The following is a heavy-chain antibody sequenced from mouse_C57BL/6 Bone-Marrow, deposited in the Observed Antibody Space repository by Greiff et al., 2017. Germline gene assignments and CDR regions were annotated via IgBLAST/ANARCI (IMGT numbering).Heavy chain of an antibody. CDR1: GYSITSGYY. Sequence: EVKLQESGPGLVKPSQSLSLTCSVTGYSITSGYYWNWIRQFPGNKLEWMGYISYDGSNNYNPSLKNRISITRDTSKNQFFLKLNSVTTEDTATYYCARETTTVVAKNYAMDYWGQGTSVTVSS. D-gene: IGHD1-1*01. CDR3: ARETTTVVAKNYAMDY. V-gene: IGHV3-6*01. CDR2: ISYDGSN. J-gene: IGHJ4*01.